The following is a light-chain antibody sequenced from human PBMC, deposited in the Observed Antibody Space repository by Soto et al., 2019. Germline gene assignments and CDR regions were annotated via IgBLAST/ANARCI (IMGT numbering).Light chain of an antibody. V-gene: IGLV2-11*01. CDR3: CSYAGRYTYV. CDR2: DVT. Sequence: QSALTQPRSVSGSPGQSVTISCTGTSSDVGGYNYVSWYQQHPGKAPKLMIYDVTKRPSGVPDRFSGSKSGNTAPLTISGLQAEDEADYYCCSYAGRYTYVFGTGTKVTVL. CDR1: SSDVGGYNY. J-gene: IGLJ1*01.